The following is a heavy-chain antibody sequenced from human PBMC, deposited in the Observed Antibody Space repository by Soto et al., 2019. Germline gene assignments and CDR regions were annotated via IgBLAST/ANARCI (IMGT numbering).Heavy chain of an antibody. D-gene: IGHD2-21*01. CDR2: IKRDGSDK. Sequence: EVQLVESGGDLVQPGGSLRLACAGSGFSFSSYWMTWVRQAPGKGLDWVASIKRDGSDKLYVDSVKGRFTISRDNAQNSLFLQMSSLRAEDTAVYYCARGLGEHGHTLQNWGQGTLVTVSS. J-gene: IGHJ4*02. CDR3: ARGLGEHGHTLQN. CDR1: GFSFSSYW. V-gene: IGHV3-7*05.